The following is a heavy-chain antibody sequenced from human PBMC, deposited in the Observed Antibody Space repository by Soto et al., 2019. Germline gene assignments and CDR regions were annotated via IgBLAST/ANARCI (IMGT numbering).Heavy chain of an antibody. Sequence: GGPLRLPNAAAGFTCVGHGVHWVSQAKGKGLEWVSSISSSSSYIYYADSVKGRFTISRDNAKNSLYLQMNSLRAEDTAVYYCARDYYDSSGYYYIYYYYGMDVWGQGTTVTVSS. J-gene: IGHJ6*02. CDR1: GFTCVGHG. CDR3: ARDYYDSSGYYYIYYYYGMDV. D-gene: IGHD3-22*01. CDR2: ISSSSSYI. V-gene: IGHV3-21*01.